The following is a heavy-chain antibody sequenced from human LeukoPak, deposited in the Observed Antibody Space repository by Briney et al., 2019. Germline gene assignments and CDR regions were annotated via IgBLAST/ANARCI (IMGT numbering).Heavy chain of an antibody. CDR3: TKGSVLTIFGVAWHAFDI. V-gene: IGHV3-23*01. CDR1: GFTFSSFA. D-gene: IGHD3-3*01. Sequence: GGSLRLSCAASGFTFSSFAVSWVRQAPGKGLEWVSIISGSGDSTYYADSVKGRFTISRDNSKNTLYLQMNSLRAEDTAIYYCTKGSVLTIFGVAWHAFDIWGQGTMVTVSP. J-gene: IGHJ3*02. CDR2: ISGSGDST.